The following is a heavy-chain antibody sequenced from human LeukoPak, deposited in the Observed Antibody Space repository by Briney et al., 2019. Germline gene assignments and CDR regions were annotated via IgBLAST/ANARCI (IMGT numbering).Heavy chain of an antibody. CDR1: GGSISSYY. J-gene: IGHJ5*02. CDR2: TYYSGST. CDR3: ARVGSRYYDSSGYYSNWFHP. D-gene: IGHD3-22*01. V-gene: IGHV4-59*01. Sequence: SETLSLTCTVSGGSISSYYWSWVPQPPREGLEWSGYTYYSGSTNYNPSLKRRDTISVDTSKNQYSLKLSSVTAADTAVYYCARVGSRYYDSSGYYSNWFHPWGQGTLVAVSS.